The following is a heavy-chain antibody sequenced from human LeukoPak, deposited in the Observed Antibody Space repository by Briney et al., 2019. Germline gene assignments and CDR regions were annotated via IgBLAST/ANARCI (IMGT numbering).Heavy chain of an antibody. CDR3: ARLHHDSSGYYLDY. Sequence: PRGSLRLSCAASGFTVSSNFMSWVRQAPGKGLEWVSVIYSADTTYYADSVKGRFTISRDNSKNTLYLQMNSLRVEDTAVYYCARLHHDSSGYYLDYWGQGTLVTVSS. V-gene: IGHV3-53*01. J-gene: IGHJ4*02. CDR2: IYSADTT. D-gene: IGHD3-22*01. CDR1: GFTVSSNF.